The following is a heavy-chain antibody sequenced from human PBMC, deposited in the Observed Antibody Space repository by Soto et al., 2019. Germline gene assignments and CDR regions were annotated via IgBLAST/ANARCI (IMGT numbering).Heavy chain of an antibody. Sequence: QVQLVESGGGVVQPGRSLRLSCAASGFIFSAFGIHWVRQAPGKGLEWVAFLSHDGSNKYYADSVMGRFSISRDNSKNTVYLQMNSLRADDTAVYYCARDRAGGTYTYFDNWGQGTRVTVSS. J-gene: IGHJ4*02. CDR1: GFIFSAFG. CDR2: LSHDGSNK. D-gene: IGHD1-26*01. V-gene: IGHV3-30*03. CDR3: ARDRAGGTYTYFDN.